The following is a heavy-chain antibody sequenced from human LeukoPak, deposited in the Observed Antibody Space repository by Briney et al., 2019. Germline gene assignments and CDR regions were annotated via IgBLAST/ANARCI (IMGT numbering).Heavy chain of an antibody. Sequence: GGPLRLSCAAAGFSFGTYGMHWVRQAPGKGLEYVSAIGSKGGTTYYANSVKGRFTISRDNSKNTLYLEMGSVRPEGMAMYYCARVAAPGRRAFDLWGQGTMVTVSS. CDR3: ARVAAPGRRAFDL. J-gene: IGHJ3*01. V-gene: IGHV3-64*01. D-gene: IGHD6-13*01. CDR1: GFSFGTYG. CDR2: IGSKGGTT.